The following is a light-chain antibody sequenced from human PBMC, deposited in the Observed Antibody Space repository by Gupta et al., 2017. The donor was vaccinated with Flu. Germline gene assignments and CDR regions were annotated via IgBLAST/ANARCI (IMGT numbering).Light chain of an antibody. CDR1: SGNSSYA. CDR2: IDSDGSH. V-gene: IGLV4-69*01. J-gene: IGLJ2*01. CDR3: QTWGTGILV. Sequence: VRLTCTLSSGNSSYAIAWHQQQPEKGPRYLMKIDSDGSHTKGDGIPDRFSGSSSGTERYLTISSLQSDDEADYYCQTWGTGILVFGGGTKLTVL.